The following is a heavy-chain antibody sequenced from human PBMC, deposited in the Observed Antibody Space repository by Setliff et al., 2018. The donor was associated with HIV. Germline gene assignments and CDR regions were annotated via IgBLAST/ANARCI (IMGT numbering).Heavy chain of an antibody. CDR3: ARGARLLAGYSDRWDYYYMAV. CDR2: IYTSGRT. Sequence: PSETLSLTCTVSGGSISSGSHYWSWIRQPAGKGLEWIGLIYTSGRTNYNPSLKSRVTISVDRSKNQFSLNLSSVTAADTALYYCARGARLLAGYSDRWDYYYMAVWGKGTTVTVSS. CDR1: GGSISSGSHY. D-gene: IGHD6-13*01. V-gene: IGHV4-61*02. J-gene: IGHJ6*03.